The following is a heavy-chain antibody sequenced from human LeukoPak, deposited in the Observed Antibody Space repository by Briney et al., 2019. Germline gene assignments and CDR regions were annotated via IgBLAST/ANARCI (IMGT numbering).Heavy chain of an antibody. J-gene: IGHJ3*02. Sequence: PSETLSLTCTVSGGSISSNNYYWGWIRQPPGKGLEWIGSIYYRGSTYYNPSLKSRVTLYIDTSRNQFSLKLSSVTAADTAVYYCTRRGGLATTHDAFDTWGQGTMVTVSS. CDR1: GGSISSNNYY. CDR2: IYYRGST. V-gene: IGHV4-39*01. D-gene: IGHD5-24*01. CDR3: TRRGGLATTHDAFDT.